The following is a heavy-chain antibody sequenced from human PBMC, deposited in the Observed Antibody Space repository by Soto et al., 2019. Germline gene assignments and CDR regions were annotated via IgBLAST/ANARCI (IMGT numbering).Heavy chain of an antibody. CDR2: IYYSGTT. Sequence: QVQLQESGPGLVKPSETLSLTCSVSGGSISGLYWSWVRQPPGRGLEWIGLIYYSGTTNYNPSLKSRVTMSVDTSKNQFSLKLSSVTAADTAIYYCARRRNHYFMDVWGRGTTVAVSS. D-gene: IGHD1-1*01. J-gene: IGHJ6*03. V-gene: IGHV4-59*08. CDR1: GGSISGLY. CDR3: ARRRNHYFMDV.